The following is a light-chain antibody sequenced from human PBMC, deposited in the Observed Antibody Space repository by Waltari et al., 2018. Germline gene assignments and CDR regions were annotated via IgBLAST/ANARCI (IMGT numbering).Light chain of an antibody. CDR2: SAS. J-gene: IGKJ4*01. V-gene: IGKV1-8*01. CDR3: QQYYSSPPT. Sequence: AIRITQSTSSLSASRGDRVNITCRPNQDVASYLAWYQQTPGRAPNLLLYSASTLQSGVPSRFIGAGSRTNFTLTITCLQYDDFATYFCQQYYSSPPTFGGGTRVEIK. CDR1: QDVASY.